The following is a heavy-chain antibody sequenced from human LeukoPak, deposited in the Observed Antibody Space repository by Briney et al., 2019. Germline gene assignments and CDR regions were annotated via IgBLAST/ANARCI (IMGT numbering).Heavy chain of an antibody. CDR2: IYSGGST. J-gene: IGHJ4*02. Sequence: GGSLRLSCAASGFTVSSSYMSWVRQAPGKGLEWVSVIYSGGSTYYADSVKGRFTISRDNSKNTLYLQMNSLRAEDTAVYYCANSRDGYNFFDYWGQGTLVTVSS. V-gene: IGHV3-53*01. D-gene: IGHD5-24*01. CDR3: ANSRDGYNFFDY. CDR1: GFTVSSSY.